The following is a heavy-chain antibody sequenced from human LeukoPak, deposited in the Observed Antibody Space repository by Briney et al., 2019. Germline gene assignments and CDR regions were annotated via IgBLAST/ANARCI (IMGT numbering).Heavy chain of an antibody. D-gene: IGHD6-19*01. CDR2: IYYSGSP. V-gene: IGHV4-31*11. CDR1: GVSIRSAGYS. CDR3: AREYSDSSGHLDY. Sequence: PSQTLSLTCGVSGVSIRSAGYSYYWIRQLQGKGLEWIGHIYYSGSPSYNPSLKSRVAISMDTSHNHISLNITSVTDADTAVYYCAREYSDSSGHLDYWGQGTLVTVSS. J-gene: IGHJ4*02.